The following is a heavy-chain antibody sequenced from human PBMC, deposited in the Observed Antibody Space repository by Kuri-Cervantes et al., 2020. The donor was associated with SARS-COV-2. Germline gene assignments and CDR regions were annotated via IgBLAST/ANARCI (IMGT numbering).Heavy chain of an antibody. V-gene: IGHV1-2*02. CDR2: ISPNSGST. J-gene: IGHJ3*02. CDR3: ARVDWATPRGPFDM. Sequence: ASVKVSCKASGYTFTGYFIHWVRQAPGQGLEWMGWISPNSGSTNYAQKFQGRVTMSRDTSTSTASMELNRLTSDDTAIYYCARVDWATPRGPFDMWGQGTLVTVSS. CDR1: GYTFTGYF. D-gene: IGHD3/OR15-3a*01.